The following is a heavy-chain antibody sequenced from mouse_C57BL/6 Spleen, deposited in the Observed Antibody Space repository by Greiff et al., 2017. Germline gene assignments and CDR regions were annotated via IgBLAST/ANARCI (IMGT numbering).Heavy chain of an antibody. Sequence: VKLQQPGAELVKPGASVKLSCKASGYTFTSYWMHWVKQRPGQGLEWIGMIHPNSGSTNYNEKFKSKATLTVDKSSSTAYMQLSSLTSEDSAVYYCARYRRWYVDVWGTGTTVTVSS. D-gene: IGHD2-12*01. CDR2: IHPNSGST. V-gene: IGHV1-64*01. J-gene: IGHJ1*03. CDR3: ARYRRWYVDV. CDR1: GYTFTSYW.